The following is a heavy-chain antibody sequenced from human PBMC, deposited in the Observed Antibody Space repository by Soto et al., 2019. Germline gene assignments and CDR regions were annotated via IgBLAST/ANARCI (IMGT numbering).Heavy chain of an antibody. CDR1: GFTFSDYY. V-gene: IGHV3-11*06. Sequence: GGSLRLSCAASGFTFSDYYMSWIRQAPGKGLEWVSYINSSSTYTNYADSVRGRFTISRDNAKNSLYLQMNSLRDDDTAVYYCARESSNWAYYFDLWGQGTLVTVSS. CDR3: ARESSNWAYYFDL. D-gene: IGHD6-13*01. CDR2: INSSSTYT. J-gene: IGHJ4*02.